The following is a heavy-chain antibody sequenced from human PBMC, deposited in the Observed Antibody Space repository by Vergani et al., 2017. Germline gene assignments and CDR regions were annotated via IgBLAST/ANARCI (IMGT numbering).Heavy chain of an antibody. CDR3: ARTTAAYYYYYGMDV. CDR2: INTNTGNP. Sequence: QVQLVQSGSELKKPGASVKVSCKASRYTFTSYAMNWVRQTPGQGLEWMGWINTNTGNPTYAQGFTGRFVFSLDNSVSTAYLQISSLKAEDTAVYYCARTTAAYYYYYGMDVWGQGTTVTVSS. CDR1: RYTFTSYA. J-gene: IGHJ6*02. D-gene: IGHD2-21*02. V-gene: IGHV7-4-1*02.